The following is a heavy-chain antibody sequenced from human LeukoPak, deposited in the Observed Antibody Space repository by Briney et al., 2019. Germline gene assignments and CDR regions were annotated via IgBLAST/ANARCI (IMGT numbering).Heavy chain of an antibody. D-gene: IGHD2-21*01. V-gene: IGHV1-24*01. CDR2: FDPEDGET. Sequence: ASVKVSCKVSGYTLTELSMHWVRQAPGKGLEWMGGFDPEDGETIYAQKFQGRVTMTEDTSTDTAYMELSSLRSEDTAVYYCAADPYAYCGGDCPSGFDYWGQGTLVTVSS. CDR1: GYTLTELS. CDR3: AADPYAYCGGDCPSGFDY. J-gene: IGHJ4*02.